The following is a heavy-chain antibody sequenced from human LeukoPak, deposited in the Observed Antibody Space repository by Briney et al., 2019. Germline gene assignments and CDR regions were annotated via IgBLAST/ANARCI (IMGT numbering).Heavy chain of an antibody. Sequence: ASVKVSCKASGYTFTSNYMHWVRQAPGQGLEWMGWINTNTGNPTYAQGFTGRFVFSLDTSVSTAYLQISSLKAEDTAVYYCAREGRWLRFGRFDYWGQGTLVTVSS. J-gene: IGHJ4*02. CDR2: INTNTGNP. V-gene: IGHV7-4-1*02. CDR3: AREGRWLRFGRFDY. D-gene: IGHD5-12*01. CDR1: GYTFTSNY.